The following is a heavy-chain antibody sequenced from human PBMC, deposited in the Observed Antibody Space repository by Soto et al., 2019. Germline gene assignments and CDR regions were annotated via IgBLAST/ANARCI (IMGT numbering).Heavy chain of an antibody. CDR2: INAGNGNT. J-gene: IGHJ6*02. V-gene: IGHV1-3*01. Sequence: QVQLVQSGAEVKKPGASVKVSCKASGYTFTSYAMHWVRQAPGQRLEWMGWINAGNGNTKYSQKFQGRVTITRDTSESTAYMELSSLRSEDTAVYYCASSYSNYALIDYYYYGMDVLGQGTKVTVSS. CDR1: GYTFTSYA. D-gene: IGHD4-4*01. CDR3: ASSYSNYALIDYYYYGMDV.